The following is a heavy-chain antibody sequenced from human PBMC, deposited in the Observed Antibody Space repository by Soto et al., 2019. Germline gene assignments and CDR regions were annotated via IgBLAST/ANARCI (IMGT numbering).Heavy chain of an antibody. CDR1: GGSISSSSYY. CDR2: IHYSGST. D-gene: IGHD6-13*01. J-gene: IGHJ6*03. Sequence: SETLSLTCTVSGGSISSSSYYWGWIRQPPGKGLEWIGSIHYSGSTYYNPSLKSRVTISVDTSKNQFSLKLSSVTAADTAVYYCARAHSSSFWGYYMDVWGKGTTVTVSS. V-gene: IGHV4-39*07. CDR3: ARAHSSSFWGYYMDV.